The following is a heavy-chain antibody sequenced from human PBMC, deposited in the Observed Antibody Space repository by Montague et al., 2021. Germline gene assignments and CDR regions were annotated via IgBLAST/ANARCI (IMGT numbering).Heavy chain of an antibody. CDR3: ARDQGQGYCGGDCYVSLDY. CDR2: IKQDGSEK. D-gene: IGHD2-21*01. V-gene: IGHV3-7*01. Sequence: FLRLSCAASGFTFSNYWMSWVRQAPGKGLEWVANIKQDGSEKHYVDSVKGRFTISRDNAKNSLYLQMNSLRAEDTAVYFCARDQGQGYCGGDCYVSLDYWGQGTLVTVSS. J-gene: IGHJ4*02. CDR1: GFTFSNYW.